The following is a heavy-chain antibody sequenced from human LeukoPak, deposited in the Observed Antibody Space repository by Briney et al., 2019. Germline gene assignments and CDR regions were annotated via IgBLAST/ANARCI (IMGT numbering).Heavy chain of an antibody. Sequence: GESLKISCKASGYQFTGFWIGWVRQKPGKGLEWMGIIYPDDSDTRYSPYFQRQVTISADTSISTAYLQWSSLKASDTAMYFCVRGYCSTARCSNFDHWGPGTLVTVSS. CDR2: IYPDDSDT. J-gene: IGHJ4*02. CDR3: VRGYCSTARCSNFDH. CDR1: GYQFTGFW. D-gene: IGHD2-2*01. V-gene: IGHV5-51*01.